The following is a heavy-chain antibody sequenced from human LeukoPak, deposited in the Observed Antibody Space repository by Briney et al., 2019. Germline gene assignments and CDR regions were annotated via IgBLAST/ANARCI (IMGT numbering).Heavy chain of an antibody. CDR2: ILSSSSYI. CDR1: GFTFSSYS. D-gene: IGHD4-23*01. J-gene: IGHJ4*02. Sequence: GRSLRLSCAASGFTFSSYSMNWVRQAPGKGLEWVSSILSSSSYIYYADSVKGRFTISRDNAKNSLYLQMNSLRAEDTAVYYCARPELRGFAPNYWGQGALVTVSS. V-gene: IGHV3-21*01. CDR3: ARPELRGFAPNY.